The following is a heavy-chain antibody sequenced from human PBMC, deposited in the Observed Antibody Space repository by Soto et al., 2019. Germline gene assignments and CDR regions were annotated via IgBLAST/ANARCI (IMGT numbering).Heavy chain of an antibody. CDR3: ASLISYGDYRDHDAFDI. J-gene: IGHJ3*02. V-gene: IGHV1-8*01. CDR1: GYTFTSYD. D-gene: IGHD4-17*01. Sequence: GASVKVSCKASGYTFTSYDINWVRQATGQGLEWMGWMNPNSGNTGYAQKFQGRVTMTRNTSISTAYMELSSLRSEDTAVYYCASLISYGDYRDHDAFDIWGQGTMVTVSS. CDR2: MNPNSGNT.